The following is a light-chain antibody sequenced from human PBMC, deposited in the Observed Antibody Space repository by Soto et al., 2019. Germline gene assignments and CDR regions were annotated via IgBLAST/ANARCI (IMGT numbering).Light chain of an antibody. J-gene: IGKJ1*01. V-gene: IGKV3-15*01. Sequence: EILIKQSPATLSVSPGERATLSCRASQSFTRDLAWYQQGPGQSPRLLIFGASIRADGIPVRFSGSGSGTEFTLTIDCLQSEDFALYYSPDYATWPGRFGQGTKADI. CDR1: QSFTRD. CDR3: PDYATWPGR. CDR2: GAS.